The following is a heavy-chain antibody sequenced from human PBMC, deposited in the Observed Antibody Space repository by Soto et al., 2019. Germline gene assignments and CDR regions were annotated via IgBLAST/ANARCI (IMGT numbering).Heavy chain of an antibody. D-gene: IGHD2-2*01. CDR1: GYTFTSYG. Sequence: QVQLVQSGAEVKKPGASVKVSCKASGYTFTSYGISWVRQAPGQGLEWMGWISAYNSNTKYAQKLQGRVTMTTDASTSTDYMELRSMRSDDTGGYYCARDGPPMDYWGQGTLVTVSS. V-gene: IGHV1-18*01. CDR2: ISAYNSNT. CDR3: ARDGPPMDY. J-gene: IGHJ4*02.